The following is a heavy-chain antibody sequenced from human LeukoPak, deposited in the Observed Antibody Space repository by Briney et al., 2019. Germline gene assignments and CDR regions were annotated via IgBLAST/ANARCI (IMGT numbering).Heavy chain of an antibody. D-gene: IGHD3-9*01. CDR3: AKAANYDILTGYYLDY. CDR2: FSGSGGGT. CDR1: GFTFSTYA. J-gene: IGHJ4*02. V-gene: IGHV3-23*01. Sequence: GGSLRLSCAASGFTFSTYAMSWVRQAPGKGLEGVSRFSGSGGGTYYADSVKGRFTISRDNSKNTLYLQMNNLRAEDTAIYYCAKAANYDILTGYYLDYWGQGTLVTVSS.